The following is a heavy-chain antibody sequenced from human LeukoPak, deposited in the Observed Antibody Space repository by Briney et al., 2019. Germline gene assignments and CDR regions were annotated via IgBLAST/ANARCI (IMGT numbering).Heavy chain of an antibody. J-gene: IGHJ6*02. Sequence: GGSLRFSCAASGFTFRTYWMTWVRQAPGKGLEWVANIKQDGSERYYVDSVRGRFTISRDNAKKSLDLQMNSLRVEDTAVYYCARVSVPGYCSGSICYGYAVDDYYGMDVWGQGTTVTVSS. V-gene: IGHV3-7*01. CDR3: ARVSVPGYCSGSICYGYAVDDYYGMDV. CDR2: IKQDGSER. D-gene: IGHD2-2*01. CDR1: GFTFRTYW.